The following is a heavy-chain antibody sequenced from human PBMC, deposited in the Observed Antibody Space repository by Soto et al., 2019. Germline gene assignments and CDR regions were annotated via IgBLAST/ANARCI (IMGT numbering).Heavy chain of an antibody. CDR1: GFTFSNAW. J-gene: IGHJ6*02. Sequence: GSLRLSCAASGFTFSNAWMSWVRQAPGKGLEWVGRIKSKTDGGTTDYAAPVKGRFTISRDDSKNTLYLQMNSLKTEDTAVYYCTTADSSGYYSRRGYYYYGMDVWGQGTTVTVSS. CDR3: TTADSSGYYSRRGYYYYGMDV. D-gene: IGHD3-22*01. CDR2: IKSKTDGGTT. V-gene: IGHV3-15*01.